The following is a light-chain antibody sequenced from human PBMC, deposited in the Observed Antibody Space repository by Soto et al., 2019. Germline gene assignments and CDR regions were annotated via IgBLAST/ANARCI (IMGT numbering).Light chain of an antibody. CDR2: DAS. CDR1: QSVSSY. CDR3: QQRSNWPQYT. Sequence: EIVLTQSPATLSLSPGERATLSCSASQSVSSYLAWYQQKPGQAPRLLIYDASNRATGIPARFSGSGSGTDFTLTISSLEPEDFAVYYCQQRSNWPQYTFGKGTKLEIK. V-gene: IGKV3-11*01. J-gene: IGKJ2*01.